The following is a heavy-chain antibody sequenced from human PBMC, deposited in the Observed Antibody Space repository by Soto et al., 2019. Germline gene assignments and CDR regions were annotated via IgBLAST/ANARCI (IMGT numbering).Heavy chain of an antibody. Sequence: GASVKVSCKASGYTFSAYSMHWVRQAPGQGLEWVGWFNPNSGDTIYAQKFQGRVTMTRDTSISTAYMELSRLRSDDTAVYYCARDCSGGSCYGDYWGQGTLVTVSS. CDR1: GYTFSAYS. CDR3: ARDCSGGSCYGDY. CDR2: FNPNSGDT. D-gene: IGHD2-15*01. V-gene: IGHV1-2*02. J-gene: IGHJ4*02.